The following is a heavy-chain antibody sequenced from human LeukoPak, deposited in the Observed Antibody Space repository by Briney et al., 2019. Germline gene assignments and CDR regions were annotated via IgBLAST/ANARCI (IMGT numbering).Heavy chain of an antibody. CDR1: GFTFSSYW. D-gene: IGHD5-18*01. V-gene: IGHV4-4*07. CDR3: ARDRAMDT. J-gene: IGHJ5*02. Sequence: GSLRLSCAASGFTFSSYWMSWIRQPAGKGLEWIGRIYTSGSTNYNPSLKSRVTMSVDTSKNQFSLKLSSVTAADTAVYYCARDRAMDTWGQGTLVTVSS. CDR2: IYTSGST.